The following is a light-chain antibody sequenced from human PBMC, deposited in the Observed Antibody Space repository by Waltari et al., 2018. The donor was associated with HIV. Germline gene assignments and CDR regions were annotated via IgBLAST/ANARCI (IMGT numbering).Light chain of an antibody. V-gene: IGKV3-11*01. Sequence: EIVLTQSPVTLSLSPGERTTLSGRASQSVGYFLSWYQQKPDQPPRLLIPAVSNLAAGIPARFIGSGSKTNFTLTISALQPEDFVVYYCQQCINWPLTFGGGTRLEIK. J-gene: IGKJ4*01. CDR2: AVS. CDR1: QSVGYF. CDR3: QQCINWPLT.